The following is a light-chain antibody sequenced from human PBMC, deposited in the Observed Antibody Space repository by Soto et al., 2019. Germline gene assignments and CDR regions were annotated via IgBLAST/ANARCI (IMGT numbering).Light chain of an antibody. CDR3: QQYESSPTT. V-gene: IGKV3-20*01. J-gene: IGKJ4*02. CDR1: QSVSSTY. Sequence: DIGLTQSPGTLSLSPGERATLSCRASQSVSSTYLAWYQQKPGQAPRLLIYGASSRATGIPDRFSGSGSGTDFTLTISRLEPEDFAVYYCQQYESSPTTFGGGTKVEIK. CDR2: GAS.